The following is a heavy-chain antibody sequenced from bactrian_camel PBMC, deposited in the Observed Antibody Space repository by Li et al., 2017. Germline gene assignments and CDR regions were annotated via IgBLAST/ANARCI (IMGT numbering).Heavy chain of an antibody. V-gene: IGHV3S25*01. Sequence: QLVESGGGSVQTGGSLKLSCIVSGWPYTAACLGWVRQAPGKGLEWVSSITSGGGTTYYANSVKGRFTIFRGNAKNTLYLQMNSLKPEDTAMYYCAASQGWIPSAPFLRDGLDHAFWGLGTQVTVS. CDR2: ITSGGGTT. CDR3: AASQGWIPSAPFLRDGLDHAF. CDR1: GWPYTAAC. D-gene: IGHD5*01. J-gene: IGHJ4*01.